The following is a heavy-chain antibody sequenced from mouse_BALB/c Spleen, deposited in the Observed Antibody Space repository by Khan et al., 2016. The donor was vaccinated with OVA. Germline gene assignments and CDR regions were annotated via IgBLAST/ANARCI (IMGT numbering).Heavy chain of an antibody. V-gene: IGHV5-6*01. J-gene: IGHJ3*01. CDR2: INTGGHYT. D-gene: IGHD1-1*02. Sequence: EVELVESGGDLVKTGGSLKLSCAASGFTFSTYGMSWVRQTPDKRLEWVATINTGGHYTYYIDSVKGRFTISRDNADNVLYLQMTNLRSEDTARYYCARLAYYYNSEAIAYWGQGTLVTVSA. CDR3: ARLAYYYNSEAIAY. CDR1: GFTFSTYG.